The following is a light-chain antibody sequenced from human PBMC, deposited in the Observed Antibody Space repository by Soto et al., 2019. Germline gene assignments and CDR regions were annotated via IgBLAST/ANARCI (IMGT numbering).Light chain of an antibody. V-gene: IGKV1-5*03. Sequence: DIQMTQSPSTLSASVGDRVTITCRASQSISSWLAWYQQKPGQAPKLLIYKASTLQSGVPSRVSGSGSGTEFTLAISSLQHDDSATYYCQQYNDNWTFGQGTKVEIK. CDR2: KAS. J-gene: IGKJ1*01. CDR3: QQYNDNWT. CDR1: QSISSW.